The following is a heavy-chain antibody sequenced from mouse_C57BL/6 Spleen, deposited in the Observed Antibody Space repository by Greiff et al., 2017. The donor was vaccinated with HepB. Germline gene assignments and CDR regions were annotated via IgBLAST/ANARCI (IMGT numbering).Heavy chain of an antibody. CDR2: IYPGDGDT. CDR1: GYAFSSYW. V-gene: IGHV1-80*01. J-gene: IGHJ4*01. D-gene: IGHD1-1*01. CDR3: ARGYYGSSPHYAMDY. Sequence: QVQLKQSGAELVKPGASVKISCKASGYAFSSYWMNWVKQRPGKGLEWIGQIYPGDGDTNYNGKFKGKATLTADKSSSTAYMQLSSLTSDDSAVYFCARGYYGSSPHYAMDYWGQGTSVTVSS.